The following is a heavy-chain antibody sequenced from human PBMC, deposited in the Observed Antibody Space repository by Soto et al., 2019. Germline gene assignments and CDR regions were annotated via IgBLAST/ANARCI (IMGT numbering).Heavy chain of an antibody. Sequence: QVQLVQSGAEVKKPGASVKVSCKASGYTFTSYGISWVRQAPGQGLEWMGWISAYNGNTNYAQKLQGRVTMTTDTSTSTDYMELRSLRSDDTAVYYCARDAVALRIAAPCGWFDPWGQGTLVTVSS. CDR3: ARDAVALRIAAPCGWFDP. CDR1: GYTFTSYG. J-gene: IGHJ5*02. CDR2: ISAYNGNT. V-gene: IGHV1-18*01. D-gene: IGHD6-13*01.